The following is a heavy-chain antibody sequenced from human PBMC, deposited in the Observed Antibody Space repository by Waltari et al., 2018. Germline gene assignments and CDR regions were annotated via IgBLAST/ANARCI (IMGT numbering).Heavy chain of an antibody. CDR2: ISSSSSTI. V-gene: IGHV3-48*01. Sequence: ELQLVGSGGGLLEPGGSLSLSCAASGFTFISYTMNWVRQARGKGLEWVSYISSSSSTIYYADSVKGRFTISRDNAKNSLYLQMNSLRAEDTAVYYCARGGRWELPSMGAFDIWGQGTMVTVSS. D-gene: IGHD1-26*01. CDR1: GFTFISYT. J-gene: IGHJ3*02. CDR3: ARGGRWELPSMGAFDI.